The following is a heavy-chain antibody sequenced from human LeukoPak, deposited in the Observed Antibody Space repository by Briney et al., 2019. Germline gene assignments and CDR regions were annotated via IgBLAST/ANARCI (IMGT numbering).Heavy chain of an antibody. V-gene: IGHV1-18*01. J-gene: IGHJ3*02. D-gene: IGHD3-10*01. CDR1: GYTFTSYD. CDR3: ARVRVGGDDAFDI. CDR2: ISAYNGNT. Sequence: ASVKVSCKASGYTFTSYDINWVRQATGQGLEWMGWISAYNGNTNYAQKLQGRVTMTTDTSTSTAYMELRSLRSDDTAVYYCARVRVGGDDAFDIWGQGTMVTVSS.